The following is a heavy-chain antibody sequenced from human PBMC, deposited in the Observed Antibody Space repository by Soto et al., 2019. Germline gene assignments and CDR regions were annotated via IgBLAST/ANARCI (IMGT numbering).Heavy chain of an antibody. D-gene: IGHD3-22*01. J-gene: IGHJ4*02. CDR2: ISGSGGST. CDR3: AKGRAYYDSSAYYVDYFDY. CDR1: GFTFSSYA. V-gene: IGHV3-23*01. Sequence: PGGSLRLSCAASGFTFSSYAMSWVRQAPGKGLEWVSAISGSGGSTYYADSVKGRFTISRDNSKNTLYLQMNSLRAEDTAVYYCAKGRAYYDSSAYYVDYFDYWGQGTLVTVSS.